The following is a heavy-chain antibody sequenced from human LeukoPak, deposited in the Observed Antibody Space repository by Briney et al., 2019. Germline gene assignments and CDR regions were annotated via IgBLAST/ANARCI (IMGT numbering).Heavy chain of an antibody. CDR1: GASISSQNYY. Sequence: PSETLSLTCTVSGASISSQNYYWSWIRQPAGKGLEWIGRIYTSGSTNYNPSLKSRVTISVDTSKNQFSLKLSSVIAADTAVYYCARDRYDFWSGLGDYFDYWGQGTLVTVSS. CDR2: IYTSGST. D-gene: IGHD3-3*01. CDR3: ARDRYDFWSGLGDYFDY. J-gene: IGHJ4*02. V-gene: IGHV4-61*02.